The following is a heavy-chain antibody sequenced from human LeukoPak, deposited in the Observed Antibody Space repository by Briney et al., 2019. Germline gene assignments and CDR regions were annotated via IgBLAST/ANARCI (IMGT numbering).Heavy chain of an antibody. CDR3: ARALRWCSGGRCYRYYFDY. Sequence: GASVKVSCKASGYTFTSYDINWVRQATGQGLEWMGWMNPNSGNTGYAQKFQGRVTMTRNTSISTAYMELSSLRSEDTAVYYCARALRWCSGGRCYRYYFDYWGQGTLVTVSS. V-gene: IGHV1-8*01. J-gene: IGHJ4*02. D-gene: IGHD2-15*01. CDR2: MNPNSGNT. CDR1: GYTFTSYD.